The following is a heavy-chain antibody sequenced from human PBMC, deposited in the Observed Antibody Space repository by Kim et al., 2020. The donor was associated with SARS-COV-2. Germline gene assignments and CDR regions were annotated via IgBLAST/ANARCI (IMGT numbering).Heavy chain of an antibody. Sequence: GGSLRLSCAASGFTFSSSGMHWVRQAPGKGLEWVAVIWYDGSNKYYADSVKGRFTISRDNSKNTLYLQMNSLRAEDTAVYYCASNLGPGGYYYYGMDVWGQGTTVTVSS. V-gene: IGHV3-33*08. J-gene: IGHJ6*02. CDR3: ASNLGPGGYYYYGMDV. CDR1: GFTFSSSG. CDR2: IWYDGSNK. D-gene: IGHD7-27*01.